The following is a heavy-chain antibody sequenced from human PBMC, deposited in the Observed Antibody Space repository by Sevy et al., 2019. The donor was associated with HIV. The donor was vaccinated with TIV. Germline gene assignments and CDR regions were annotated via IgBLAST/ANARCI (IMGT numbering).Heavy chain of an antibody. CDR1: GYTFTTYF. D-gene: IGHD4-4*01. Sequence: ASVKVSCKASGYTFTTYFLYWVRQAPRQGLEWMAIINPSNGYTNYAQKFQDRLVVTRDTSTSTVYVEMSSLTSEDTAVYFCARLSRSNNYVLDSWGQGTLVTVSS. CDR2: INPSNGYT. CDR3: ARLSRSNNYVLDS. V-gene: IGHV1-46*01. J-gene: IGHJ5*01.